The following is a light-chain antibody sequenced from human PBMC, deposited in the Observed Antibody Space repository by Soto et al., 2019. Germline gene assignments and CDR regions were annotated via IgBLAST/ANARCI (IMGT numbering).Light chain of an antibody. Sequence: EIVLTQSPGTLSLSPGQSATLSCRASQSVSSGYIAWYQQKPGQAPRLLIYGASNRATGIPDRFSGSGSGTDFTLTISRLEPEDFAVYYCQQYGSSGTFGQGTKVDIK. V-gene: IGKV3-20*01. CDR1: QSVSSGY. CDR2: GAS. CDR3: QQYGSSGT. J-gene: IGKJ1*01.